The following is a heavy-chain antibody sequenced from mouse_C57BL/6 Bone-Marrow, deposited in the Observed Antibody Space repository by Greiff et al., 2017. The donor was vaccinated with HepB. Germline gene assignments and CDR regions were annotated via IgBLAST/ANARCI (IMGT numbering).Heavy chain of an antibody. CDR3: ARRVPRGAMDY. CDR2: IYPRSGNT. J-gene: IGHJ4*01. Sequence: VQLQQSGAELARPGASVKLSCKASGYTFTSYGISWVKQSTGQGLEWIGEIYPRSGNTYYNEKFKGKATLTADKSSSTAYMELRSLTSEDSAVYFCARRVPRGAMDYWGQGTSVTVSS. CDR1: GYTFTSYG. D-gene: IGHD2-14*01. V-gene: IGHV1-81*01.